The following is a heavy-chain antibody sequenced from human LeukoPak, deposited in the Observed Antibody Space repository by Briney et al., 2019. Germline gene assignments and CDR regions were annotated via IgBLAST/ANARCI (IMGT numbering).Heavy chain of an antibody. Sequence: GGSLRLSCAASGFTFSSYGMHWVRQAPGKGLEWVAVIWYDGSNKYYADSVKGRFTLYSDSSRNTVYFQLNNLRVEDTAIYYCAKASWVSSTDAVRWGQGTLVTVSS. D-gene: IGHD3-16*01. V-gene: IGHV3-33*06. CDR1: GFTFSSYG. CDR2: IWYDGSNK. CDR3: AKASWVSSTDAVR. J-gene: IGHJ4*02.